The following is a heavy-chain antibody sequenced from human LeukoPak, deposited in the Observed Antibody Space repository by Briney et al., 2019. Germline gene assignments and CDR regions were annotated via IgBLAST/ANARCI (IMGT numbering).Heavy chain of an antibody. J-gene: IGHJ3*02. CDR1: GFTFNNYA. V-gene: IGHV3-23*01. D-gene: IGHD3-22*01. CDR3: ARTAYYYDSSGYDDAFDI. Sequence: GGSLRLSCAASGFTFNNYAMSWVRQTPGKGLEWVSAISGSGGSTYYADSVKGRFTISRDNAKNSLYLQMNSLRAEDTAVYYCARTAYYYDSSGYDDAFDIWGQGTMVTVSS. CDR2: ISGSGGST.